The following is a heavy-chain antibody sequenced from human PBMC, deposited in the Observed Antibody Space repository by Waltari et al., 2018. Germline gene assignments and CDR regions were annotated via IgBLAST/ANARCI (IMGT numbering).Heavy chain of an antibody. CDR1: GFTFDDYA. Sequence: EVQLVESGGGLVQPGRSLRLSCAASGFTFDDYAMHWVRQAPGKGLGWVSGICWNSGSIGYVDSVKGRFTISRDNAKNSLYLQMNSLRAEDTALYYCAKVLYGGNSPFDYWGQGTLVTVSS. D-gene: IGHD3-3*01. CDR3: AKVLYGGNSPFDY. J-gene: IGHJ4*02. V-gene: IGHV3-9*01. CDR2: ICWNSGSI.